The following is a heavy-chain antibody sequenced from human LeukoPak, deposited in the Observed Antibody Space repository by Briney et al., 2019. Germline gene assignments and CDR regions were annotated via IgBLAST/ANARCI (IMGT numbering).Heavy chain of an antibody. CDR1: GFTFSSYW. CDR3: ARETLGSSSSDS. D-gene: IGHD6-6*01. V-gene: IGHV3-7*01. Sequence: GGSLRLSCAASGFTFSSYWMTWFRQAPGKGPEWVGNIKHDGSEKYYVDSVKGRFTISRDNAKNSLYLQMNSLRAEDTAVYYCARETLGSSSSDSWGQGTLVTVSS. CDR2: IKHDGSEK. J-gene: IGHJ5*02.